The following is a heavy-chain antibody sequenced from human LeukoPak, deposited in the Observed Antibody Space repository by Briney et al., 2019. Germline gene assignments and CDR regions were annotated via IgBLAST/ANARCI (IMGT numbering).Heavy chain of an antibody. CDR1: GGSFSGYY. CDR2: INHSGST. V-gene: IGHV4-34*01. Sequence: PSETLSLTCAVCGGSFSGYYWIWIRQPPGKGLEWIGEINHSGSTNYNPSLKSRVTISVDTSKNQFSLKLSSVTAADTAVYYCARGGPIAAAPKSFDYWGQGTLVTVSS. D-gene: IGHD6-13*01. CDR3: ARGGPIAAAPKSFDY. J-gene: IGHJ4*02.